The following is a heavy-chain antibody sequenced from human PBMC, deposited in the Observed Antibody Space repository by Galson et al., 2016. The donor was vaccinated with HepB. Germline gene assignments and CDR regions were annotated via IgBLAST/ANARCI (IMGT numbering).Heavy chain of an antibody. V-gene: IGHV1-2*02. Sequence: SVKVSCKASGYTFTGYFIHWVRQAPGQGLEWMGWINPKNGDTKYALKFQGRVTVTRDTSITTAFMELSGLSSDDTAVYHCARELLLGGKYTKAFDSWGQGTLVTVSS. CDR1: GYTFTGYF. CDR3: ARELLLGGKYTKAFDS. CDR2: INPKNGDT. D-gene: IGHD1-26*01. J-gene: IGHJ4*02.